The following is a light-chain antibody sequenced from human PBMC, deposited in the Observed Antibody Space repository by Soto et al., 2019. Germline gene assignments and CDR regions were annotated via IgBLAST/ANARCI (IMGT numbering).Light chain of an antibody. CDR2: LTSDGSH. V-gene: IGLV4-69*01. CDR3: QTWGTGIQV. J-gene: IGLJ1*01. Sequence: QLVLTQSPSASDSLGPSVTLTCTLSSGHSSYAIAWHQQQPEKGPRYLMKLTSDGSHYTGGGIPDRFSGSSSRAERYLTISSLQSEDEADYYCQTWGTGIQVFGTGTKVTVL. CDR1: SGHSSYA.